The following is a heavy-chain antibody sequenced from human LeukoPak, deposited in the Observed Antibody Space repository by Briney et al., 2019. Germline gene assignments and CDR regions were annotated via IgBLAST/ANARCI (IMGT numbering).Heavy chain of an antibody. CDR2: MNPNSGNT. J-gene: IGHJ5*02. V-gene: IGHV1-8*01. CDR1: GYTFTSYD. D-gene: IGHD3-9*01. Sequence: ASVKVSCKASGYTFTSYDINWVRQATGQGLEWMGWMNPNSGNTGYAQKFQGRVTMTRNTSIGTAYMELSSLRSEDTAVYYCARNRHDILTGYYRVWFYPWGQGTLVTVSS. CDR3: ARNRHDILTGYYRVWFYP.